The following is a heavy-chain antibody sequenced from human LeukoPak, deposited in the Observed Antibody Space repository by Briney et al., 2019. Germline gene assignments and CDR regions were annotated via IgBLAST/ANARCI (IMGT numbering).Heavy chain of an antibody. CDR2: IKQDGSEN. D-gene: IGHD2-2*03. CDR3: ARMDIVVVPAAKQYNWFDP. Sequence: GGSLRLSCAASGFTFSSYWMSWVRQAPGKGLEWVANIKQDGSENYYVDSVKGRFTISRDNAKNSLYLQMNSLRAEDTAVYYCARMDIVVVPAAKQYNWFDPWGQGTLVTVSS. V-gene: IGHV3-7*04. CDR1: GFTFSSYW. J-gene: IGHJ5*02.